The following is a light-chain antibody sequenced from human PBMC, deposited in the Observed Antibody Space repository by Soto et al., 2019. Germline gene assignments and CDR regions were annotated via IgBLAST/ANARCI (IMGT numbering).Light chain of an antibody. V-gene: IGKV3-20*01. J-gene: IGKJ2*01. Sequence: EVVLTQSPGTLSLSPGERATPSCRASQSVSNNYLAWYQQKPGQGPRPLIFGSSDRATGIPDRFSGSGSGTDFTLTISRLEPEDFAVYYCQQYGSPPPYTFGQGTKLEIK. CDR1: QSVSNNY. CDR3: QQYGSPPPYT. CDR2: GSS.